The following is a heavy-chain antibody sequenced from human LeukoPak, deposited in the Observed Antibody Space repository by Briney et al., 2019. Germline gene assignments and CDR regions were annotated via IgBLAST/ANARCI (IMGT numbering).Heavy chain of an antibody. D-gene: IGHD3-16*01. CDR2: ISGSGGST. J-gene: IGHJ4*02. CDR3: AKLGLKLGGDY. CDR1: GFTFSSSA. Sequence: GGSLRLSCAASGFTFSSSAMSWVRQAPGKGLEWVSAISGSGGSTYYADSVKGQFTISRDNSKNTLYLQMNSLRAEDTAVYYCAKLGLKLGGDYWGQGALVTVSS. V-gene: IGHV3-23*01.